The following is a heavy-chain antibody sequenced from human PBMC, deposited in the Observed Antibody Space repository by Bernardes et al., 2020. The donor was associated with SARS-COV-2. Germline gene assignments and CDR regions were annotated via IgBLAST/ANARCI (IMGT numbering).Heavy chain of an antibody. D-gene: IGHD2-2*02. CDR1: GYTLTDYY. V-gene: IGHV1-2*02. CDR2: INPNSGDT. CDR3: ARWKATVVPASIGGVWFDP. J-gene: IGHJ5*02. Sequence: ASVKVSCKTSGYTLTDYYMSWVRQAPGQGPEWMGWINPNSGDTNYAQKFQGRVTMTRDTSISTVYMELSSLRSDDTAVYYCARWKATVVPASIGGVWFDPWGQGTLVTVSS.